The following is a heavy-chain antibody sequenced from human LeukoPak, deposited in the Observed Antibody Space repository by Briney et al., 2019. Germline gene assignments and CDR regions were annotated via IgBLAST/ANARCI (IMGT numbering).Heavy chain of an antibody. Sequence: PGGSLRLSCAASGFTFSSYGMHWVRQAPGKGLEWVAVISYDGSNKYYADSVKGRFTISRDNSKNTLYLQMNSLRAEDTAVYYCAKDRHSSLGLLDYWGQGTLVTVSS. V-gene: IGHV3-30*18. D-gene: IGHD6-19*01. J-gene: IGHJ4*02. CDR3: AKDRHSSLGLLDY. CDR2: ISYDGSNK. CDR1: GFTFSSYG.